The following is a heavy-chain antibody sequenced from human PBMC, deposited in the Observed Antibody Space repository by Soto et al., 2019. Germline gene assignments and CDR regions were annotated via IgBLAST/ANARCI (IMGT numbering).Heavy chain of an antibody. Sequence: ASVKVSCKVSGYTLTELSMHWVRQAPGKGLEWMGGFDPEDGETIYAQKFQGRVTMTEDTSTDTAYMELSSLRSEDTAVYYCATVQLELRDYGMDVWGQGTTVTVSS. CDR2: FDPEDGET. CDR1: GYTLTELS. CDR3: ATVQLELRDYGMDV. D-gene: IGHD1-7*01. J-gene: IGHJ6*02. V-gene: IGHV1-24*01.